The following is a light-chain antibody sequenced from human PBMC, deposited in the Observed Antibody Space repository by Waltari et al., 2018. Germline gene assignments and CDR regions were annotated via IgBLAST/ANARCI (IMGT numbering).Light chain of an antibody. V-gene: IGKV3-20*01. CDR3: HQYAGSPT. Sequence: EIVLTQSPGTLSLSPGERATLSCRASQSVGSSYLAWYQQKPGPAPRLLIYGASTRATGIPDRFSGSGSGTDFTLTISRLEPEDFAVYYCHQYAGSPTFGQGTRLEIK. CDR2: GAS. CDR1: QSVGSSY. J-gene: IGKJ5*01.